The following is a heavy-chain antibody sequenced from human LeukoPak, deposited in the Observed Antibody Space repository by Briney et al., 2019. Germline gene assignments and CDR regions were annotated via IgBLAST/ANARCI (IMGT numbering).Heavy chain of an antibody. CDR3: VRVNTYYYDSSPS. CDR2: ISSSGSTI. V-gene: IGHV3-48*03. J-gene: IGHJ4*02. D-gene: IGHD3-22*01. Sequence: GGSLRLSCAASGFTFSSYEMNWVRQAPGKGLEWVSYISSSGSTIYYADSVKGRFTISRDNAKNSLYLQMNSLRAEDTAVYYCVRVNTYYYDSSPSWGQGTLVIVSS. CDR1: GFTFSSYE.